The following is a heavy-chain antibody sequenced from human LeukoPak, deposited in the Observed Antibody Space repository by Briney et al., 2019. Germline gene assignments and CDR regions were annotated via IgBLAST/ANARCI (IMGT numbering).Heavy chain of an antibody. V-gene: IGHV4-4*07. Sequence: PSETLSLTCAVSGGSISSYYWSWIRQPAGKGLEWVGRIYNSGSTNYNPPLRSRVTMSVDTSKNQFSLKLSSVTAADTAVYYCARRLYGSGSYYAGDAFDIWGQGTMVTVSS. CDR3: ARRLYGSGSYYAGDAFDI. D-gene: IGHD3-10*01. CDR2: IYNSGST. J-gene: IGHJ3*02. CDR1: GGSISSYY.